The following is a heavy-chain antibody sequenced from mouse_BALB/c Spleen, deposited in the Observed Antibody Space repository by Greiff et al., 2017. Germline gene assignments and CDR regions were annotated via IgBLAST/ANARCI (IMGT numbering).Heavy chain of an antibody. D-gene: IGHD2-10*01. J-gene: IGHJ3*01. V-gene: IGHV1S56*01. CDR3: ARSAYYGNYVRFAY. CDR2: IYPGNVNT. Sequence: VQLQQSGPELVKPGASVRISCKASGYTFTSYYIHWVKQRPGQGLEWIGWIYPGNVNTKYNEKFKGKATLTADKSSSTAYMQLSILTSEDSAVYFCARSAYYGNYVRFAYWGQGTLVTVSA. CDR1: GYTFTSYY.